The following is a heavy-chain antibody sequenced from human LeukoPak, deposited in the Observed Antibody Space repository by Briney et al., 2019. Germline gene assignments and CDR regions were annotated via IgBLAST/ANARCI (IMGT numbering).Heavy chain of an antibody. CDR2: ISAYNGNT. V-gene: IGHV1-18*01. D-gene: IGHD1-26*01. J-gene: IGHJ4*02. CDR1: GYTFTSYG. CDR3: AREGSGSYGYYFDY. Sequence: ASVKVSCKASGYTFTSYGISWVRQAPGQGLEWMGWISAYNGNTNYAQKLQGRVTMTTDTSTSTVYMELSSLRSEDTAVYYCAREGSGSYGYYFDYWGQGTLVTVSS.